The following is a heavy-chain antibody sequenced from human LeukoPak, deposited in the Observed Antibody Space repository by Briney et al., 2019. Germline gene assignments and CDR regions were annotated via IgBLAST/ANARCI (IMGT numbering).Heavy chain of an antibody. CDR3: ATASPSITMIVVVSDAFDI. CDR1: GYTLTELS. V-gene: IGHV1-24*01. CDR2: FDPEDGET. J-gene: IGHJ3*02. D-gene: IGHD3-22*01. Sequence: ASVKVSCKVSGYTLTELSMHWVRQAPGKGLEWMGGFDPEDGETIYAQKFQGRVTMTEDTSTDTAYMELSSLRSEDTAVYYCATASPSITMIVVVSDAFDIWGQGTMVAVSS.